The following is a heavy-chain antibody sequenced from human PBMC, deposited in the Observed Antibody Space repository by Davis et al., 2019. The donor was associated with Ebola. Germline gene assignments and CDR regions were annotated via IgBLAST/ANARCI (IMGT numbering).Heavy chain of an antibody. D-gene: IGHD6-13*01. CDR3: ARHTGEGYSSSWYAFDI. CDR1: GGSISSGSYY. Sequence: PSETLSLTCTVSGGSISSGSYYWGWIRQPPGKGLEWIGSIYYSGSTYYNPSLKSRVTISVDTSKNQFSLKLSSVTAADTAVYYCARHTGEGYSSSWYAFDIWGQGTMVTVSS. CDR2: IYYSGST. V-gene: IGHV4-39*01. J-gene: IGHJ3*02.